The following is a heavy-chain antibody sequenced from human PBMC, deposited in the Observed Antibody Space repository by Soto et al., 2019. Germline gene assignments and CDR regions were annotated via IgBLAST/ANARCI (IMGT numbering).Heavy chain of an antibody. D-gene: IGHD2-2*01. Sequence: EVQLAESGGGLVKPGGSLRLSCAASGFTFSSYSMNWVRQAPGKGLEWVSSISSSSSYIYYADSVKGRFTISRDNAKNSLYLQMNSLRAEDTAVYYCARDLRYCSSTSCFEGAFDIWGQGTMVTVSS. CDR2: ISSSSSYI. CDR3: ARDLRYCSSTSCFEGAFDI. J-gene: IGHJ3*02. CDR1: GFTFSSYS. V-gene: IGHV3-21*01.